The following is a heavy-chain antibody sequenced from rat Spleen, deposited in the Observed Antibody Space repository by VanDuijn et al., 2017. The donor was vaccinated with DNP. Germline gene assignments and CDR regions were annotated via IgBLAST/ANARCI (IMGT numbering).Heavy chain of an antibody. Sequence: EVQLQESGSGLVKPSQSLSLTCSVTGYSITSNYWGWSRKFPGNKMEYIGHISYSGSTNYNPSLKSRISITRDTSKNHFFLHLNSVTTEDTATYYCARWTRYFDYWGQGVMVTVSS. CDR1: GYSITSNY. D-gene: IGHD1-7*01. J-gene: IGHJ2*01. CDR3: ARWTRYFDY. V-gene: IGHV3-1*01. CDR2: ISYSGST.